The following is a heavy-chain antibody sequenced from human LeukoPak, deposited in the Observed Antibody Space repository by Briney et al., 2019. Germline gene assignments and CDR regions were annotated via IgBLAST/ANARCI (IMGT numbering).Heavy chain of an antibody. D-gene: IGHD1-26*01. CDR3: AKDPLRGIVGATVHYFDY. CDR1: GFTFSTYA. Sequence: QPGRSLRLSCAASGFTFSTYAMNWVRQAPGKGLEWVAVISYDGRQNYYADSVKGRFTISRDNSKNTLYLQMNSLRAEDTAVYYCAKDPLRGIVGATVHYFDYWGQGTLVTVSS. J-gene: IGHJ4*02. CDR2: ISYDGRQN. V-gene: IGHV3-30*04.